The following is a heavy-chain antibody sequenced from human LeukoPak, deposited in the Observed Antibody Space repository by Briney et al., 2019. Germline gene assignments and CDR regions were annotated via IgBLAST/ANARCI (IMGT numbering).Heavy chain of an antibody. V-gene: IGHV3-21*01. J-gene: IGHJ4*02. CDR3: ARALRSKIVLMVYANTGVDY. Sequence: GGSLRLSCVASGFTFSSYSMNWVRQAPGKGLEWVSSISSSSSYIYYADSVKGRFTISRDNAKNSLYLQMNSLRAEDTAVYYCARALRSKIVLMVYANTGVDYWGQGTLVTVSS. CDR1: GFTFSSYS. CDR2: ISSSSSYI. D-gene: IGHD2-8*01.